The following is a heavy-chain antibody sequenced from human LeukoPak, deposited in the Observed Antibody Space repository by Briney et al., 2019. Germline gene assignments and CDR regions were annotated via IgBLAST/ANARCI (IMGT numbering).Heavy chain of an antibody. CDR3: ARESLQVPLDLEYCGGDCPNYYYYGMDV. Sequence: PGGSLRLSCAASGFTFSSYWMSWVRQAPGKGLEWVANIKQDGSEKYYVDSVKGRFTISRDNAKNSLYLQMNSLRAEDTAVYYCARESLQVPLDLEYCGGDCPNYYYYGMDVWGQGTLVTVSS. CDR2: IKQDGSEK. CDR1: GFTFSSYW. J-gene: IGHJ6*02. D-gene: IGHD2-21*02. V-gene: IGHV3-7*03.